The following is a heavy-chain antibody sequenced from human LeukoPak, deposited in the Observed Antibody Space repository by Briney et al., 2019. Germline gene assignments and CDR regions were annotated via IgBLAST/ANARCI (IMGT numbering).Heavy chain of an antibody. D-gene: IGHD2-15*01. CDR2: ISVGSSTI. CDR1: GFSFSTYE. Sequence: GGSLRLSCEASGFSFSTYEMDWVRQAPGKGLEWVSYISVGSSTIYYAASVRGRFTTSRDNAKNSLYLEMNSLRVEDMAVYYCARENKVEDAFDIWGQGTMVTVSS. CDR3: ARENKVEDAFDI. J-gene: IGHJ3*02. V-gene: IGHV3-48*03.